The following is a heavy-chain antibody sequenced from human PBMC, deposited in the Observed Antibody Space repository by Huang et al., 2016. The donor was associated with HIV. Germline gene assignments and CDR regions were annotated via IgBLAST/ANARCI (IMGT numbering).Heavy chain of an antibody. V-gene: IGHV1-69*13. CDR3: ARTSNWKAEYFRY. CDR1: GGAFTRYS. J-gene: IGHJ1*01. Sequence: QVQLVQSGAEVKKPGSSVRVSCKASGGAFTRYSFSWVRQAPGQGLEWMGGIIPIFGTTTYSQKFQGRVTITADESATTAYMDLSSLTFDDTAVYYCARTSNWKAEYFRYWGQGTLVTVSS. D-gene: IGHD1-20*01. CDR2: IIPIFGTT.